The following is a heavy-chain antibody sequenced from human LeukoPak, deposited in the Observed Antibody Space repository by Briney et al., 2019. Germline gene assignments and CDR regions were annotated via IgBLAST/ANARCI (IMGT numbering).Heavy chain of an antibody. CDR2: INSDGSST. V-gene: IGHV3-74*01. CDR3: AREYYDILTGYYPDY. CDR1: GFTFSSYW. D-gene: IGHD3-9*01. J-gene: IGHJ4*02. Sequence: GGSLRLSCATSGFTFSSYWMHWVRQAPGKGLVWVSRINSDGSSTSYADSVKGRFTISRDNAKNTLYLQMNSLRAEDTAVYYCAREYYDILTGYYPDYWGQGTLVTVSS.